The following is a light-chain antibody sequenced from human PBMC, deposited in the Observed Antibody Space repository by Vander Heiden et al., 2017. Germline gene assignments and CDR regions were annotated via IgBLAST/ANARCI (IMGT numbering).Light chain of an antibody. V-gene: IGKV2-28*01. Sequence: IVMIQSPLSLSVTPGEPASISCSSSQSLLHINGYNYLDWYLQKPGQYPQLLIFQGSNRASGVPDRFSGSGSGTDFTLRISRVDVEDVGVYYCMQDLHTPTFGQGTRLEIK. CDR2: QGS. J-gene: IGKJ2*01. CDR1: QSLLHINGYNY. CDR3: MQDLHTPT.